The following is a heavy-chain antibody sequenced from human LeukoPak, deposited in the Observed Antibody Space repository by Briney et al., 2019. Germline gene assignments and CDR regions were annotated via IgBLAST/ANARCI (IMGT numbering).Heavy chain of an antibody. J-gene: IGHJ3*01. CDR3: AKESDGFDV. CDR1: GIIFSNYI. V-gene: IGHV3-30*04. Sequence: GGSLRLSCTASGIIFSNYIMNWVRQAPGKGLEWVAVLSHDRTFGAYIHYAESVKGRFTISRDNSKNTLYLKMSSLRPEDTAVYFCAKESDGFDVWGQGTTVTVSS. CDR2: LSHDRTFGAYI.